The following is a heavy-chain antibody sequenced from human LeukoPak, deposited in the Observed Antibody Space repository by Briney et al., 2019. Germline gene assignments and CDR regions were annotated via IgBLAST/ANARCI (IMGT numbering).Heavy chain of an antibody. CDR3: AREVGSGNSDRYFDY. V-gene: IGHV3-53*01. CDR2: IYSGGST. Sequence: GGSLRLSCAASGFTVSSNYMSWVRQAPGKGLEWVSVIYSGGSTYYADSVKGRFTISRDNSKNTLYLQMNSLRAEDTALYYCAREVGSGNSDRYFDYWGQGTLVTVSS. J-gene: IGHJ4*02. CDR1: GFTVSSNY. D-gene: IGHD3-10*01.